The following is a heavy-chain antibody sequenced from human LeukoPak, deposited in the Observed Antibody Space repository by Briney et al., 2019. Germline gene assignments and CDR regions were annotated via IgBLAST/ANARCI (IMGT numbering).Heavy chain of an antibody. J-gene: IGHJ4*02. CDR3: ARAGGSPFDY. CDR1: GGSISSGGYS. D-gene: IGHD3-16*01. CDR2: IYHSGST. V-gene: IGHV4-30-2*01. Sequence: PSETLSLTCAVSGGSISSGGYSWSWIRQPPGKGLEWIGYIYHSGSTYYNPSHKSRVTISVDRSKNQFSLKLSSVTAADTAVYYCARAGGSPFDYWAREPWSPSPQ.